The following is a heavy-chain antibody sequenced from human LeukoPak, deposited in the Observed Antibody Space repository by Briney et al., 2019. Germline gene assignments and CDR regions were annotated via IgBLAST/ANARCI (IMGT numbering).Heavy chain of an antibody. V-gene: IGHV4-39*01. CDR3: ARLHSSGYYPYYFDY. CDR2: IYYSGST. J-gene: IGHJ4*02. D-gene: IGHD3-22*01. Sequence: SETLSLTCTVSGGSISSSSYYWGWIRQPPGKGLEWIGSIYYSGSTYYNPSLKSRVTISVDTSKNQFSLKLSSVTAADTAVYYCARLHSSGYYPYYFDYWGQGTPVTVSS. CDR1: GGSISSSSYY.